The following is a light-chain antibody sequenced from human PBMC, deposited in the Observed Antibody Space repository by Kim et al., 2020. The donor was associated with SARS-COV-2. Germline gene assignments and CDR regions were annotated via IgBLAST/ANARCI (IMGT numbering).Light chain of an antibody. V-gene: IGLV3-19*01. CDR3: NSRDSSGNVV. J-gene: IGLJ2*01. CDR2: GKN. CDR1: SLIIEY. Sequence: VAWGTTCRLTCAGDSLIIEYGCCYQKKPGQAPVLVIYGKNNRPSGIPDRFYGSRSGNTDSLTITGAQAEDEADYYCNSRDSSGNVVFGGGTQLTVL.